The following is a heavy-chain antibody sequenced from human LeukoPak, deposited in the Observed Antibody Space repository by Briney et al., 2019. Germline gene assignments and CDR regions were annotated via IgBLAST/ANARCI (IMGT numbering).Heavy chain of an antibody. J-gene: IGHJ4*02. Sequence: GGSLRLSCAAFGITVSSKFMSWVRQAPGKGLEWVSVIYNSGSAYYPDSVKGRFTISRDSSKNTVLLQMSSLRAEDTAVYYCSSGRTGAIVPNEYWGQGTLVTVSS. CDR3: SSGRTGAIVPNEY. D-gene: IGHD3-16*02. V-gene: IGHV3-53*01. CDR2: IYNSGSA. CDR1: GITVSSKF.